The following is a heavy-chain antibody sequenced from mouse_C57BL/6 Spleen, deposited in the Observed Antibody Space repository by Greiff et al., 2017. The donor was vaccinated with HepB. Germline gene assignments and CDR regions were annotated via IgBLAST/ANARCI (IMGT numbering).Heavy chain of an antibody. D-gene: IGHD2-4*01. CDR1: GYAFSSSW. CDR3: ARGTMITTGYIYV. Sequence: QVQLQQSGPELVKPGPSVKISCKASGYAFSSSWMNWVKQRPGKGLEWIGRIYPGDGDTNYNGKFKGKATLTADKSSSTAYMQLSSLTSEDSAVYFCARGTMITTGYIYVWGTGTTVTVSS. V-gene: IGHV1-82*01. CDR2: IYPGDGDT. J-gene: IGHJ1*03.